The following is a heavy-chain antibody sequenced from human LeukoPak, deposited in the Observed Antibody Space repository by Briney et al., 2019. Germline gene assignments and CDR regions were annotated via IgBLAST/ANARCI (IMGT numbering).Heavy chain of an antibody. CDR2: ISSASGSL. D-gene: IGHD2-21*02. J-gene: IGHJ4*02. CDR3: ARGGKVTVFDY. Sequence: PGGSLRLSCATSGFTFSSFEMNWVRQAPGKGREWISYISSASGSLYYADSVKGRFTISRDNAKKSLYLQMNSLRADDTAIYYCARGGKVTVFDYWGQGILDTVSS. V-gene: IGHV3-48*03. CDR1: GFTFSSFE.